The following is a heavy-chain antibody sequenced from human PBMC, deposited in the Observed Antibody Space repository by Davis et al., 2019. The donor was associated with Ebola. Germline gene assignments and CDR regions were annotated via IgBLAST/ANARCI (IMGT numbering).Heavy chain of an antibody. D-gene: IGHD1-7*01. V-gene: IGHV3-20*04. Sequence: GESLKISCAASGFTFDDYGMSWVRQAPGKGLEWVSGINWNGGSTGYADSVKGRFTISRDNAKNSLFLQVNSLRAEDTALYYCARAGNYASPHHFDYWGQGSLVTVSS. CDR2: INWNGGST. CDR1: GFTFDDYG. CDR3: ARAGNYASPHHFDY. J-gene: IGHJ4*02.